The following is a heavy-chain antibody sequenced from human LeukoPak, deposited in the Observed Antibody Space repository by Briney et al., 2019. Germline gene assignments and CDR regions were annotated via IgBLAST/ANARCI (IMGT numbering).Heavy chain of an antibody. D-gene: IGHD1-26*01. CDR2: ISSSSSTI. Sequence: PGGSLRLSCAASGFTFNSYSMNWVRQAPGKGLEWVSYISSSSSTIYYADSVKGRFTISRDNAKNSLYLQMNSLRAEDTAVYYCARAAGVGATVIDYWGQGTLVTVSS. J-gene: IGHJ4*02. CDR3: ARAAGVGATVIDY. V-gene: IGHV3-48*01. CDR1: GFTFNSYS.